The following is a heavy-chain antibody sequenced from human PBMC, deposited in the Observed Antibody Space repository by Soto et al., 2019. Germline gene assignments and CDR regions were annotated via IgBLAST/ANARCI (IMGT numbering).Heavy chain of an antibody. CDR1: GASFSANY. Sequence: SETLSLTCAVYGASFSANYWTWIRQPPGKGLEWIGEINHRGSTNYNPSLKNRVTISGDTSKSQFSLKLSSVTAADTAVYYCASARFDYWGQGILVTVSS. CDR2: INHRGST. V-gene: IGHV4-34*01. J-gene: IGHJ4*02. CDR3: ASARFDY.